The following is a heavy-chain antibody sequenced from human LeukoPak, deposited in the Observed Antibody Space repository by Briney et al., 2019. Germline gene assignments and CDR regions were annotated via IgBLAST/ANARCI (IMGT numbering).Heavy chain of an antibody. CDR3: ARDPEYFHH. J-gene: IGHJ1*01. CDR2: IYTSGST. Sequence: SETLSLTCTVAARSISIRRSYWSWLRQPAVKGLEWIGRIYTSGSTNYNPSLKSRVTISVVTSKNQFSLKLSSVTAADTAVYYCARDPEYFHHWGQGTLVTVSS. CDR1: ARSISIRRSY. V-gene: IGHV4-61*02.